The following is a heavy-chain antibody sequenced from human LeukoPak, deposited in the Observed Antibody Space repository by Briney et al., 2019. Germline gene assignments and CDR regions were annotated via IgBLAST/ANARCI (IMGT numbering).Heavy chain of an antibody. V-gene: IGHV1-2*02. D-gene: IGHD4-17*01. CDR2: INPNSGGT. CDR1: GYTFTGYY. CDR3: ARVWTTVTTLDY. J-gene: IGHJ4*02. Sequence: VSVKVSFKASGYTFTGYYMHWVRQAPGQGLEWMGWINPNSGGTNYAQKFQGRVTMTRDTSISTAYMELSRLRSDDTAVYYCARVWTTVTTLDYWGQGTLVTVSS.